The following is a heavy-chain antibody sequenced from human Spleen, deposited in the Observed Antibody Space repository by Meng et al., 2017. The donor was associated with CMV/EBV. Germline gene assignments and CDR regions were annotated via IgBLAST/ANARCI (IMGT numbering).Heavy chain of an antibody. V-gene: IGHV1-2*02. CDR3: ARDFYYDSSGQFGT. CDR1: GYTFTSYD. CDR2: INPNSGGT. D-gene: IGHD3-22*01. Sequence: ASVKVSCKASGYTFTSYDINWVRQATGQGLEWMGWINPNSGGTDHAQKFQGRVTMTRDTSISTVYMELSRLRSDDTAVYYCARDFYYDSSGQFGTWGQGTLVTVSS. J-gene: IGHJ4*02.